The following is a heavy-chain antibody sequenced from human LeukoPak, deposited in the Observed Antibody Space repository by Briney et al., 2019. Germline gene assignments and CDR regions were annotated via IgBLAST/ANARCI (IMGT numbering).Heavy chain of an antibody. Sequence: ASVKVSCKTSGYTFISYTITWVRQAPGQGLEWMGWISGYRGDTKYAQKVQGRVIMTTDTSTGTAYMELRSLTSDDTAVYYCARVGPTFYFDYWGQGTLVTVYS. CDR3: ARVGPTFYFDY. CDR1: GYTFISYT. CDR2: ISGYRGDT. J-gene: IGHJ4*02. D-gene: IGHD1-1*01. V-gene: IGHV1-18*01.